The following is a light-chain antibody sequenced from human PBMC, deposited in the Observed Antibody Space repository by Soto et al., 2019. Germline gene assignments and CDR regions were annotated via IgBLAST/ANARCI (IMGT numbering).Light chain of an antibody. CDR2: NAS. V-gene: IGKV3-15*01. CDR3: QHYNSWPVYT. CDR1: DSIGTN. Sequence: IVLTQFPATLSVSPGERATLSCRAGDSIGTNVAWYQHKPGQSPRLLIYNASTRPPGVAAGFSGSGSGPEFTRTISSLQPEDFSVYYWQHYNSWPVYTFGQGTKLDIK. J-gene: IGKJ2*01.